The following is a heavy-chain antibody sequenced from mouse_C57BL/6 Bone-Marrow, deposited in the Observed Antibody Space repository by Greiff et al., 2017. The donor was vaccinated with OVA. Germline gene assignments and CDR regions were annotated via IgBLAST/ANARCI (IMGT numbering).Heavy chain of an antibody. J-gene: IGHJ3*01. CDR2: IYPGDGDT. Sequence: QVQLKQSGPELVKPGASVKISCKASGYAFSSSWLNWVKQRPGKGLEWIGRIYPGDGDTNYNGKFKGKATLTADKSSSTAYMQLSSRTSEDSAVYFCARANDGYTWFAYWGQGTLVTVAA. CDR3: ARANDGYTWFAY. V-gene: IGHV1-82*01. D-gene: IGHD2-3*01. CDR1: GYAFSSSW.